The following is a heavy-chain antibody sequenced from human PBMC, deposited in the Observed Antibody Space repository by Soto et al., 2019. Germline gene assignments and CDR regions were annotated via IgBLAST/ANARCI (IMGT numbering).Heavy chain of an antibody. V-gene: IGHV4-30-4*01. D-gene: IGHD3-16*01. J-gene: IGHJ4*02. CDR2: ISYSGTA. Sequence: QVQLQESGPGLVRPSQTLSLSCTVSGGSISRRNFYWTWIRQRPGEGLEWIGCISYSGTAFYKPSLQSRLTISVETSKKQFSLKVTSVTAADTAICYCVGGPNPDVFDDWGQGSLVTVSS. CDR1: GGSISRRNFY. CDR3: VGGPNPDVFDD.